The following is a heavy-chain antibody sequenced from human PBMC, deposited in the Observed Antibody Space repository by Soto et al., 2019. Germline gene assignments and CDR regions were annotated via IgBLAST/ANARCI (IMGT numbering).Heavy chain of an antibody. J-gene: IGHJ4*02. V-gene: IGHV3-9*01. CDR3: VKDSESSAYLTHLDY. CDR2: LTWNGEVL. CDR1: GFTFDDYA. D-gene: IGHD3-22*01. Sequence: GGSLRLSCVASGFTFDDYAIHWVRQTPGKGLEWVSGLTWNGEVLGYADSVKGRFTISRDNAKNSLYLEMNSLRPEDTALYYCVKDSESSAYLTHLDYWGQGTLVTVSS.